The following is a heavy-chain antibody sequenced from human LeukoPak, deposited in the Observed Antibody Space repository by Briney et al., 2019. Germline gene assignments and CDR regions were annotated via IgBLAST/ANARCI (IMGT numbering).Heavy chain of an antibody. D-gene: IGHD3-10*01. J-gene: IGHJ4*02. V-gene: IGHV1-24*01. CDR3: ATEVLWFGEN. CDR1: GYTFTELS. Sequence: ASVTVSCKVSGYTFTELSMHWVRQAPGKGLEWMGGFDPEDGETIYAQKFQGRVTITEDTSTDTAYMELSSLRSEDTAVYYCATEVLWFGENWGQGTLVTVSS. CDR2: FDPEDGET.